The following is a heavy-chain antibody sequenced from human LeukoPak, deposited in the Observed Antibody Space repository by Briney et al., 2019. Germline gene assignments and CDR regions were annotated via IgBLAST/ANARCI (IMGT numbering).Heavy chain of an antibody. D-gene: IGHD1-26*01. CDR2: INGGGVNT. CDR1: GFTFSSYA. CDR3: ASSGSYRFDY. Sequence: GSLRLSCAASGFTFSSYAMSWVRQAPGKGLEWVSTINGGGVNTHYADSVGGRFTISRDNAKNSLYLQMNSLRDEDTAVYYCASSGSYRFDYWGQGTLVTVSS. V-gene: IGHV3-23*01. J-gene: IGHJ4*02.